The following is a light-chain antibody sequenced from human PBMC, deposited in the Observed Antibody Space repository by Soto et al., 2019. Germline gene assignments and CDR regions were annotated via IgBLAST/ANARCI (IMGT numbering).Light chain of an antibody. CDR1: SSDIGGYNY. Sequence: QSVLTQPASVSGSPVQSIAISCTGTSSDIGGYNYVSWYQQHPGKAPNLIIYDVSNRPSGVSDRFSGSKSGNTASLTISGLQAEDEADYYCCSSISSGTYVFGTGTKVTVL. CDR2: DVS. V-gene: IGLV2-14*01. CDR3: CSSISSGTYV. J-gene: IGLJ1*01.